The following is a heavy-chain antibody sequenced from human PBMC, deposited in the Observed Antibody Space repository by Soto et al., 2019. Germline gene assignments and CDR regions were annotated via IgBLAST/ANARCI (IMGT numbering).Heavy chain of an antibody. CDR2: ISSSSSTI. V-gene: IGHV3-48*01. Sequence: EVQLVESGGGLVQPGGSLRLSCAASGFTFSSYSMNWVRQAPGKGLEWVSYISSSSSTIYYADSVKGRFTISRDNAKNSLYLKMHSLRAEDTAVYYCARDQLRDYDFWRGAFDPWGQGTLVTVSS. D-gene: IGHD3-3*01. J-gene: IGHJ5*02. CDR3: ARDQLRDYDFWRGAFDP. CDR1: GFTFSSYS.